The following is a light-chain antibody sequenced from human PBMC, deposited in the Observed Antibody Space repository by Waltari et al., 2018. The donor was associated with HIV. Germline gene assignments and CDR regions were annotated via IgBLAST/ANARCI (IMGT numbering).Light chain of an antibody. V-gene: IGLV4-69*02. CDR1: SGHTNYA. CDR3: QTWGTGIQV. CDR2: LKRDGSH. J-gene: IGLJ3*02. Sequence: QLVLTQSPSASASLGASVKLTCTLSSGHTNYAIAWHQQHPEKGPRYLMTLKRDGSHGMGDGIPDRFSGASSGAGRYLIISSRQSEDEADYYCQTWGTGIQVFGGGTKVTV.